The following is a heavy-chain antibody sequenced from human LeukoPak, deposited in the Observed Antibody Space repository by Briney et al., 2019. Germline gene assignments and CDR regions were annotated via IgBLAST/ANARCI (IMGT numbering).Heavy chain of an antibody. V-gene: IGHV3-15*01. CDR2: IKENSVGGTT. J-gene: IGHJ4*02. CDR3: TAGLGRTNDDS. CDR1: GYMLSKAW. Sequence: GGSLRISCVASGYMLSKAWMSWVRQAPGKGLEWVGRIKENSVGGTTDYAAPVKGRFTISRDDSKNTVYLEMNSLKTEDTAVYYCTAGLGRTNDDSRGQGTLVTVSS. D-gene: IGHD2-8*01.